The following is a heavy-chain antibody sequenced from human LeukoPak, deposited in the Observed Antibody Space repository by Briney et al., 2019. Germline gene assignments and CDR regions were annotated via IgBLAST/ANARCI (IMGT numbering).Heavy chain of an antibody. CDR1: GFTFRSYW. J-gene: IGHJ6*04. Sequence: PGGSLRLSCAASGFTFRSYWMHWVRQAPGKGLVCVSRINSDGSSTNYADSVKGRFTISRDNAKNTLYLQMNSLRAEDTAVYYCAELGITMIGGVWGKGTTVTISS. CDR3: AELGITMIGGV. CDR2: INSDGSST. V-gene: IGHV3-74*01. D-gene: IGHD3-10*02.